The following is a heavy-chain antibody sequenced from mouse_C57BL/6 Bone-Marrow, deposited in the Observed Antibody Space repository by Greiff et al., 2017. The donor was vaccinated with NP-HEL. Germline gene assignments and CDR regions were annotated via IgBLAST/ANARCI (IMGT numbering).Heavy chain of an antibody. CDR3: ARKKDYGSSYGWYFDV. CDR1: GFSLTSYA. D-gene: IGHD1-1*01. J-gene: IGHJ1*03. V-gene: IGHV2-9-1*01. CDR2: IWTGGGT. Sequence: VQRVESGPGLVAPSQSLSITCTVSGFSLTSYAISWVRQPPGKGLEWLGVIWTGGGTNYNSALKSRLSISQDKTKSQVFLKMNSLQTDDTARYYCARKKDYGSSYGWYFDVWGTGTTVTVSS.